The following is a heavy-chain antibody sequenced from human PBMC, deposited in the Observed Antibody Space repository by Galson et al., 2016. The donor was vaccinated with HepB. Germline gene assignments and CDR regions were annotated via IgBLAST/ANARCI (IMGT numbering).Heavy chain of an antibody. CDR2: ISWNSGSI. Sequence: SLRLSCAASGFSFDDYAMHWVRQAPGKGLEWVSGISWNSGSIGYAESVKGRFTISRDNAGDSLYLQLNSLRAEDTGLYYCAKGVRTGYYYYGMDVWGKGTTVTVSS. V-gene: IGHV3-9*01. CDR1: GFSFDDYA. D-gene: IGHD1-14*01. CDR3: AKGVRTGYYYYGMDV. J-gene: IGHJ6*04.